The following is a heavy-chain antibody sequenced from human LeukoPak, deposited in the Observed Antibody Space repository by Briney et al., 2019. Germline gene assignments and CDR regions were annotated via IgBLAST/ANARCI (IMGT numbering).Heavy chain of an antibody. Sequence: SETLSLTCAVYGGSFSGYYWSWVRQPPGKGLEWVGEINHSGSTNYTPSLKIRVTISVDTSKNHFSLKLSSVTAADTAVYYCARGQDTAELDYWGQGTLVTVSS. V-gene: IGHV4-34*01. D-gene: IGHD5-18*01. CDR2: INHSGST. CDR3: ARGQDTAELDY. J-gene: IGHJ4*02. CDR1: GGSFSGYY.